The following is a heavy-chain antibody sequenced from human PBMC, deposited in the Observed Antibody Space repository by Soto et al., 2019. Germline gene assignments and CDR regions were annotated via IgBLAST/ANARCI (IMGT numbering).Heavy chain of an antibody. J-gene: IGHJ4*02. D-gene: IGHD3-22*01. CDR2: INAGNGNT. Sequence: QVQLVQSGAEVKKPGASVKVSCKASGYTFTSYAMHWVRQAPGQRLEWMGWINAGNGNTKYSQKFQGRVTITRDTSASTAYMEVSSLRSEDTAVYYCARGDYYDIHDSWGQGTLVTVSS. V-gene: IGHV1-3*01. CDR3: ARGDYYDIHDS. CDR1: GYTFTSYA.